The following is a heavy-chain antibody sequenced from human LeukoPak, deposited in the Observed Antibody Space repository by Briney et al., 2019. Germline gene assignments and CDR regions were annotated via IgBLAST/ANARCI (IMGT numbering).Heavy chain of an antibody. J-gene: IGHJ4*02. V-gene: IGHV1-18*01. CDR3: ARDPQKDSSGPNFDY. Sequence: ASVKVSCKASGYTFTSYGISWVRQAPGQGLEWMGWISAYNGNTNYAQKLQGRVTMTTDTSTSTAYMELSSLRSEDTAVYYCARDPQKDSSGPNFDYWGQGTLVTVSS. CDR1: GYTFTSYG. D-gene: IGHD3-22*01. CDR2: ISAYNGNT.